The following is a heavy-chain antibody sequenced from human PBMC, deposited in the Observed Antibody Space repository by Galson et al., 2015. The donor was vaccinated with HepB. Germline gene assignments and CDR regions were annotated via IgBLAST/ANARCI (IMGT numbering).Heavy chain of an antibody. CDR1: GYTLTELP. Sequence: SVKVSCKVSGYTLTELPMHWVRQAPGKGLEWMGGFDPEDGETIYAQKFQGRVTMTEDTSTDTAYMELSSLRSEDTAVYYCATDINIRDYYDSSGYFNYWGQGTLVTVSS. V-gene: IGHV1-24*01. CDR3: ATDINIRDYYDSSGYFNY. CDR2: FDPEDGET. J-gene: IGHJ4*02. D-gene: IGHD3-22*01.